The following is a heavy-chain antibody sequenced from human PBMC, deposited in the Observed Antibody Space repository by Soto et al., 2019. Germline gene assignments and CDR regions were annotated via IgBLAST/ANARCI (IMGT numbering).Heavy chain of an antibody. D-gene: IGHD6-25*01. V-gene: IGHV3-15*07. J-gene: IGHJ5*02. CDR3: TTGWGTSGWRMDGIFGP. Sequence: EVQLVESGGALVTPGGSLTLSCAASGFAFSKTWMKWVRQAPGKGLEGVGRIKSKTDGGTTGYAAPLKGRFTVSRDDSRNTVYLKMSTLEIDDTGVYYCTTGWGTSGWRMDGIFGPWGHGAPVIV. CDR2: IKSKTDGGTT. CDR1: GFAFSKTW.